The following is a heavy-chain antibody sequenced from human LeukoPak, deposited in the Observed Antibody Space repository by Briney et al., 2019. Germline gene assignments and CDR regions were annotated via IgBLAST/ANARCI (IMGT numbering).Heavy chain of an antibody. CDR1: GFTFSIYS. Sequence: GSLRLSFAASGFTFSIYSMNWVRQAPGKGLEWVSSISSSSSYIYYADSVKGRFTISRDNAKNSLCLQMNSLRAEDTAVNYCARGGAMVSDAFDIWGQGTMVTVSS. CDR2: ISSSSSYI. D-gene: IGHD5-18*01. CDR3: ARGGAMVSDAFDI. J-gene: IGHJ3*02. V-gene: IGHV3-21*01.